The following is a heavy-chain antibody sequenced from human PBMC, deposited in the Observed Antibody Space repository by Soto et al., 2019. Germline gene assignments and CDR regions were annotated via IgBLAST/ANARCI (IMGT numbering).Heavy chain of an antibody. D-gene: IGHD3-10*01. CDR2: IYWNDDK. V-gene: IGHV2-5*01. Sequence: SGPTLGNPTQTLTLTCTFSGFSLSTSGVGVGWIRQPPGKALEWLTLIYWNDDKVYSPSLKSRLTITKDTSENQVALRMTNMDPVDTATYYCAHRYYNSAHDVFDIWGQGTMVTVSS. J-gene: IGHJ3*02. CDR1: GFSLSTSGVG. CDR3: AHRYYNSAHDVFDI.